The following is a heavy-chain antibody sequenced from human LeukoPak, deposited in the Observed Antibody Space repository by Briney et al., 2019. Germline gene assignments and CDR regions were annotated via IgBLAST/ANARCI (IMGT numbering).Heavy chain of an antibody. CDR3: AKDRFYTGSPRAFDI. CDR1: GFTFSSYE. D-gene: IGHD1-26*01. CDR2: ISSSGSTI. V-gene: IGHV3-48*03. Sequence: PEGSLRLSCAASGFTFSSYEMNWVRQAPGKGLEWVSYISSSGSTIYYADSVKGRFTISRGNAKNSLYLQMNSLRAEDTAVYYCAKDRFYTGSPRAFDIWGQGTMVTVSS. J-gene: IGHJ3*02.